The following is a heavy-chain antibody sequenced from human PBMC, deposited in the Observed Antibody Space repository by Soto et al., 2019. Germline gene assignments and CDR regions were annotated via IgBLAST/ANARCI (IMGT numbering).Heavy chain of an antibody. Sequence: PGGSLRLSCAASGFTFSSYGMHWVRQAPGKGLEWVATIWYDGSNKYYADSVKCRFTISRDNSKNTLYLQMNSLRAEDTAVYYCARDYDSSGYPRYYFDYWGQGTMVTVSS. D-gene: IGHD3-22*01. CDR1: GFTFSSYG. CDR2: IWYDGSNK. CDR3: ARDYDSSGYPRYYFDY. J-gene: IGHJ4*02. V-gene: IGHV3-33*01.